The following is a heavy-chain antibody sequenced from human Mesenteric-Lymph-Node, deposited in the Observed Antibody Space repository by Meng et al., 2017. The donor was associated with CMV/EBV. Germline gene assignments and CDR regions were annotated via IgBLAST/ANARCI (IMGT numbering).Heavy chain of an antibody. Sequence: SVKVSCKASGGTFSSYAISWARQAPGQGLEWMGRVIPILDEANYPQKFQGRVTITADKSTSTAYMELSSLRYEDTAVYYCATYSNLRAHAMDVWGQGTTVTVSS. V-gene: IGHV1-69*04. CDR2: VIPILDEA. D-gene: IGHD3-10*01. CDR3: ATYSNLRAHAMDV. J-gene: IGHJ6*02. CDR1: GGTFSSYA.